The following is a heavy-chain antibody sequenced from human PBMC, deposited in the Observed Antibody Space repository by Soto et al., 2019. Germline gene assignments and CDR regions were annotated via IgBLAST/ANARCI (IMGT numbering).Heavy chain of an antibody. CDR2: IIGDGSGA. CDR3: ARDQVHGSGSCNI. J-gene: IGHJ3*02. V-gene: IGHV3-74*01. CDR1: GITFSNYW. Sequence: EVQLVESGGGLVQPGGSLRLSCAASGITFSNYWMHWVRQAPGKGLEWVSRIIGDGSGANYADSVKGRFTISRDNAKNTLYLQMNSLRAEDTAVYYCARDQVHGSGSCNIWGQGTMVTVSS. D-gene: IGHD3-10*01.